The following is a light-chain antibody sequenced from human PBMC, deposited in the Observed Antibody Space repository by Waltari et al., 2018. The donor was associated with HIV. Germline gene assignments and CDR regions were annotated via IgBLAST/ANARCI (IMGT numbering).Light chain of an antibody. CDR3: SSYSGSNTLV. Sequence: QSALTQPPSASGSPGQSVTISCTGTSSDVGGYNYVSWYQQLPGRAPKPVSCDVTERPTRVPDRFSGSKSGNTASLTVSGLQAEDEADYFCSSYSGSNTLVFGGGTKLTVL. J-gene: IGLJ2*01. CDR2: DVT. CDR1: SSDVGGYNY. V-gene: IGLV2-8*01.